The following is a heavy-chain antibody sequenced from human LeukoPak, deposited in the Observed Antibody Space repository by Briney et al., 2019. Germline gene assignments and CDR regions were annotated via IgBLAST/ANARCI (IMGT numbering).Heavy chain of an antibody. Sequence: KPSETLSLTCTVSGGSISSSSYYWGWIRQPPGKWLEWIGSIYYSGSTYYNPSLKSRVTISVDTSKNQFSLKLSSVTAADTAVYYCERLGGATTLDYWGQGTLVIVSS. CDR2: IYYSGST. V-gene: IGHV4-39*01. CDR1: GGSISSSSYY. D-gene: IGHD4/OR15-4a*01. CDR3: ERLGGATTLDY. J-gene: IGHJ4*02.